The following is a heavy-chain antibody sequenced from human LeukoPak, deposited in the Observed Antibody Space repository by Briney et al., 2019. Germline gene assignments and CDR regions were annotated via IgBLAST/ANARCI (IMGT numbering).Heavy chain of an antibody. V-gene: IGHV1-46*01. Sequence: ASVTVSCKASGYTFTSYYMHWVRQAPGQGLEWMGIINPSGGSTSYAQKFQGRVTMTRDMSTSTVYMELSSLRSEDTAVYYCARDGVPAAMAGYYYYMDVWGKGTTVTVSS. CDR2: INPSGGST. J-gene: IGHJ6*03. CDR1: GYTFTSYY. CDR3: ARDGVPAAMAGYYYYMDV. D-gene: IGHD2-2*01.